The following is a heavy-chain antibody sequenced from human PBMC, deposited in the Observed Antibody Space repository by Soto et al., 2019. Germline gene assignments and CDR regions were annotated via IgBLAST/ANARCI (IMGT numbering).Heavy chain of an antibody. J-gene: IGHJ4*02. CDR2: IYYSGTT. CDR3: ARVESLGTFDY. D-gene: IGHD3-16*01. CDR1: GGSISRGGYF. Sequence: QLQLQESGPGLVKPSQTLSLTCTVSGGSISRGGYFWSWIRQHPGKGLEWIGYIYYSGTTYYNPSLKSRLTISVDTSKNQFSLNLMSVTAADTGLYYCARVESLGTFDYWGQGTLVTVSS. V-gene: IGHV4-31*03.